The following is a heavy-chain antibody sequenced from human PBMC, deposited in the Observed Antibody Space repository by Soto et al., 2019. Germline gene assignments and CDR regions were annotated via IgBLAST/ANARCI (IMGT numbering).Heavy chain of an antibody. CDR1: GFTFGDYA. CDR3: TRDSTIFGVVSTFDY. D-gene: IGHD3-3*01. CDR2: IRSKAYGGTT. Sequence: GGSLRLSCTASGFTFGDYAMSWFRQAPGKGLEWVGFIRSKAYGGTTEYAASVKGRFTISRDDSKSIAYLQMNSLETEDTAVYYCTRDSTIFGVVSTFDYWGQGTLVTVSS. J-gene: IGHJ4*02. V-gene: IGHV3-49*03.